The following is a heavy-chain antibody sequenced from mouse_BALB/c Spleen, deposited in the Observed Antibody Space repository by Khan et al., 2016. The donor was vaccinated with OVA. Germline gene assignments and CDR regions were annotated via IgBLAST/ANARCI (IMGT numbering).Heavy chain of an antibody. CDR2: VSTGGSYT. Sequence: EVELVESGGDLVKPGGSLKLSCAASGFTFSTYGMSWVRQAPDKRLEWVATVSTGGSYTYYPDSVTGRFTISRDNAKNTLYLKMSGLRSEDTAMFYCTRLAYYYDSGGFAYWGQGTLVTVSA. D-gene: IGHD1-1*01. J-gene: IGHJ3*01. CDR3: TRLAYYYDSGGFAY. V-gene: IGHV5-6*01. CDR1: GFTFSTYG.